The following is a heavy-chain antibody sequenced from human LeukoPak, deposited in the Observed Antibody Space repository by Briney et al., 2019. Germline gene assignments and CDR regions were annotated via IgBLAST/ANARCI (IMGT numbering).Heavy chain of an antibody. Sequence: SETVFLTCTVSGGSINSYYWTWIRQSAGKGLEGIGRMYSSGSTNYNPSLKSRVSMSVDTSKNQSSVKLTSVTAADTAVYYCARGGKATVVTMWGQGILVTVSS. CDR1: GGSINSYY. V-gene: IGHV4-4*07. J-gene: IGHJ4*02. CDR3: ARGGKATVVTM. D-gene: IGHD4-23*01. CDR2: MYSSGST.